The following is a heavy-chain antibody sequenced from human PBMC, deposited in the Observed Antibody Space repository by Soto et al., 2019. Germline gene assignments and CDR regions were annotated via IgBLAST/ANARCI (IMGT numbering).Heavy chain of an antibody. D-gene: IGHD2-2*02. CDR2: IKQDGSEK. V-gene: IGHV3-7*03. CDR3: ARDRLNTLDFYSYYYMDV. J-gene: IGHJ6*03. CDR1: GFTFSSYW. Sequence: GGSLRLSCAASGFTFSSYWMSWVRQAPGKGLEWVANIKQDGSEKYYVDSVKGRFTISRDNAKNSLYLQMNSLRAEDTAVYYCARDRLNTLDFYSYYYMDVWGKGTTVTVSS.